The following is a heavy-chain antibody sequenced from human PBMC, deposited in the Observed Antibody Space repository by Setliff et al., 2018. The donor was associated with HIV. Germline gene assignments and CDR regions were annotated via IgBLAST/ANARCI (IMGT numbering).Heavy chain of an antibody. V-gene: IGHV3-21*01. D-gene: IGHD1-26*01. J-gene: IGHJ3*02. CDR2: ISSSSSYI. CDR1: GFTFSSYS. Sequence: PGGSLRLSCAASGFTFSSYSMNWVRQAPGKGLEWVSSISSSSSYIYYADSVKGRFTISRDNAKNSLYLQMNSLRAEDTAVYYCARDYWELPRGRGAFDIWGQGTKVTVSS. CDR3: ARDYWELPRGRGAFDI.